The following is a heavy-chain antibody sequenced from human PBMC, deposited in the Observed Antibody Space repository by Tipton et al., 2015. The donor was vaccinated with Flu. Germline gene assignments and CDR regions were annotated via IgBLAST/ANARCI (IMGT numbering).Heavy chain of an antibody. J-gene: IGHJ6*02. CDR3: ARTDFGRRRDYYGMDV. CDR2: MNPKSGNT. V-gene: IGHV1-8*01. CDR1: GYTFTNYD. D-gene: IGHD3-10*01. Sequence: VQLVQSGAEVKEPGASVKVSCKASGYTFTNYDINWVRQATGQGLEWMGWMNPKSGNTDYAQRFQGRVTMTRNISISTAYMELSSLRSEDTAVYYCARTDFGRRRDYYGMDVWGQGTTVTVSS.